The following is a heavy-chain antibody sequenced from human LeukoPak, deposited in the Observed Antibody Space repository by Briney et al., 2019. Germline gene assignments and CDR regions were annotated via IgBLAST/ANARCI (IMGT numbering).Heavy chain of an antibody. Sequence: GESLKISCRASGYIFTNYRVAWVRQMPGKGLEWVGIIYPGDSETTYSPSFQGQVTISADKSISTAYLQWSSLKASDTAMYYCASYCSSTSCQDYIDYWGQGTLVTVSS. CDR2: IYPGDSET. J-gene: IGHJ4*02. V-gene: IGHV5-51*01. D-gene: IGHD2-2*01. CDR1: GYIFTNYR. CDR3: ASYCSSTSCQDYIDY.